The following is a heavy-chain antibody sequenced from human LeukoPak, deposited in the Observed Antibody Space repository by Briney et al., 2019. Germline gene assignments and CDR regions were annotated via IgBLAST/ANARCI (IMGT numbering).Heavy chain of an antibody. CDR2: IIPIFGTA. CDR1: GGTFSSYA. V-gene: IGHV1-69*06. D-gene: IGHD3-22*01. J-gene: IGHJ2*01. CDR3: ARVKSGDSSGYYYGSYWYFDL. Sequence: VASVKVSCKASGGTFSSYAISWVRQAPGRGLEWMGGIIPIFGTANYAQKFQGRVTITADKSTSTAYMELSSLRSEDTAVYYCARVKSGDSSGYYYGSYWYFDLWGRGTLVTVSS.